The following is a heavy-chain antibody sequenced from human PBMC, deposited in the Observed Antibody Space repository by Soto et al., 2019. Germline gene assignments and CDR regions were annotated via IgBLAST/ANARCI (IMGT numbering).Heavy chain of an antibody. CDR3: ASLSPRTFLYYYDSSGYFDY. J-gene: IGHJ4*02. CDR2: IIPILGTA. V-gene: IGHV1-69*13. D-gene: IGHD3-22*01. CDR1: GGTFSSYA. Sequence: SVKVSCKASGGTFSSYAISWVRQAPGQGLEWMGGIIPILGTANYAQKFQGRVTITADESTSTAYMELSSLRSEDTAVYYCASLSPRTFLYYYDSSGYFDYWGQGTLVTVSA.